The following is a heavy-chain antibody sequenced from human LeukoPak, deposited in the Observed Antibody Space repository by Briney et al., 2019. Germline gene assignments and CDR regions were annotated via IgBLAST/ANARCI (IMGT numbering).Heavy chain of an antibody. D-gene: IGHD3-10*01. J-gene: IGHJ4*02. V-gene: IGHV3-7*01. CDR1: GFSFSRSW. Sequence: GSLLLSCVASGFSFSRSWMSWVRPAPGKGLEWVANIKVDGSEKHYLDSVEGRFIISRDNAKNSLHLQMNSLRAEDTAEYYCVRDGPFGSGTFGYWAQGTLVSVSS. CDR2: IKVDGSEK. CDR3: VRDGPFGSGTFGY.